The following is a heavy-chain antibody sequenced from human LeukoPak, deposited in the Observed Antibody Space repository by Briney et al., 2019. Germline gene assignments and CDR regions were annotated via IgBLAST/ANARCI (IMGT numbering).Heavy chain of an antibody. D-gene: IGHD1-26*01. V-gene: IGHV4-39*01. CDR1: GGSISSSSYY. CDR3: ARGVGAEIAGNY. CDR2: IYYSGST. Sequence: SETLSLTCTVSGGSISSSSYYWGWIRQPPGKGLEWIGSIYYSGSTYYNPSLKSRVTISVDTSKNQFSLKLSSVTAADTAVYYCARGVGAEIAGNYWGQGTLVTVSS. J-gene: IGHJ4*02.